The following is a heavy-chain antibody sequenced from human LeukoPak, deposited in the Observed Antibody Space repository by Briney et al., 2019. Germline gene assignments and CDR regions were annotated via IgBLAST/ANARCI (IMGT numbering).Heavy chain of an antibody. CDR2: IYYSGST. CDR1: GGSISSYY. J-gene: IGHJ6*02. CDR3: ARAGYDFWSGYPIYYYYGMDV. Sequence: SETLSLTCTVSGGSISSYYWSWIRQPPGKGLEWIGYIYYSGSTNYNPSLKSRVTISVDTSKNQFSLKLSSVTAADTAVYYCARAGYDFWSGYPIYYYYGMDVWGQGTTVTVSS. V-gene: IGHV4-59*12. D-gene: IGHD3-3*01.